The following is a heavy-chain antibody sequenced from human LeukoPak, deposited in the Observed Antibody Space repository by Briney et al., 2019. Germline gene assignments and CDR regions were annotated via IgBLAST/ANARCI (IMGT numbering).Heavy chain of an antibody. Sequence: ASVKVSCKASGYTFTGYYMHWERQAPGQGLEWMGWISPNSGGTNYAQKFQGRVTMTRDTSISTAYMELGRLRSDDTAVYYCAREASYGSGSYYYYYYGMDVWGQGTTVTVSS. J-gene: IGHJ6*02. D-gene: IGHD3-10*01. CDR1: GYTFTGYY. CDR3: AREASYGSGSYYYYYYGMDV. V-gene: IGHV1-2*02. CDR2: ISPNSGGT.